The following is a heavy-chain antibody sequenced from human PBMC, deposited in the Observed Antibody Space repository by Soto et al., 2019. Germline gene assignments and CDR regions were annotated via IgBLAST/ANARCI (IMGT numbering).Heavy chain of an antibody. Sequence: EVQLVESGGGLVQPGGSLRLSCAASGFTFSSYEMNWVRQAPGKGLEWVSYISSSGSTIYYADSVKGRFTISRDNAKNSLYLTMNSLRAEETAVYYCARDREERITIFGVVIEAYYGMDVWGQGTTVTVSS. CDR3: ARDREERITIFGVVIEAYYGMDV. D-gene: IGHD3-3*01. CDR1: GFTFSSYE. V-gene: IGHV3-48*03. J-gene: IGHJ6*02. CDR2: ISSSGSTI.